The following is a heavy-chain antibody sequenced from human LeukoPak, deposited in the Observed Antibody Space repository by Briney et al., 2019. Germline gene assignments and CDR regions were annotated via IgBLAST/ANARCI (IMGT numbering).Heavy chain of an antibody. J-gene: IGHJ5*02. Sequence: PSETLSLTCTVSGGSISSYYWGWIRQPPGKGLEWIGYIYYSGSTNYNPSLKSRVTISVDTSKNQFSLKLSSVTAADTAVYYCARGQFSVYDWFDPWGQGTLVTVSS. V-gene: IGHV4-59*01. CDR2: IYYSGST. D-gene: IGHD2-8*01. CDR3: ARGQFSVYDWFDP. CDR1: GGSISSYY.